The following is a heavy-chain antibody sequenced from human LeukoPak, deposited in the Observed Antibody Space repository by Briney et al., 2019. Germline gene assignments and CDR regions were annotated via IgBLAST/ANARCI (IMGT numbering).Heavy chain of an antibody. Sequence: GRSLRLSCAASGLAFSSYGMNWVRQAPGKGLDWVAVISYDGSNKYYADSVKGRFTISRDNSKNTLYLQMNSLRAEDTAVYYCAKEATYYDILADAFDIWGQGTMVTVSS. CDR2: ISYDGSNK. D-gene: IGHD3-9*01. V-gene: IGHV3-30*18. CDR1: GLAFSSYG. J-gene: IGHJ3*02. CDR3: AKEATYYDILADAFDI.